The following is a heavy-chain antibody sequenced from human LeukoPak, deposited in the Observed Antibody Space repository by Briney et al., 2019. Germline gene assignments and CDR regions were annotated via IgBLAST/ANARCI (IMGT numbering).Heavy chain of an antibody. CDR1: GFTFSSYA. V-gene: IGHV3-23*01. D-gene: IGHD6-6*01. CDR2: ISGSGGST. J-gene: IGHJ6*03. Sequence: GGSLRLSCAASGFTFSSYAMSWVRQAPGKGLEWVSAISGSGGSTYYADSVKGRFTISRDNSKNTLYLQMNSLRAEDTAVYYCASLPERPYSSSSPYYYMDVWGKGTTVTVSS. CDR3: ASLPERPYSSSSPYYYMDV.